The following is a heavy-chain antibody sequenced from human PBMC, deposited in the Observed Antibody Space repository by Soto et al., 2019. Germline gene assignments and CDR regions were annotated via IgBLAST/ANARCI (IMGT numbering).Heavy chain of an antibody. CDR3: ARDIAVVAATNYYDSSGYYPDYYYYYGMDV. CDR1: GFTFSSYG. Sequence: PGGSLRLSCAASGFTFSSYGMHWVRQAPGKGLEWVAVIWYDGSNKYYADSVKGRFTISRDNSKNTLYLQMNSLRAEDTAVYYCARDIAVVAATNYYDSSGYYPDYYYYYGMDVWGQGTTVTVSS. J-gene: IGHJ6*02. CDR2: IWYDGSNK. D-gene: IGHD3-22*01. V-gene: IGHV3-33*01.